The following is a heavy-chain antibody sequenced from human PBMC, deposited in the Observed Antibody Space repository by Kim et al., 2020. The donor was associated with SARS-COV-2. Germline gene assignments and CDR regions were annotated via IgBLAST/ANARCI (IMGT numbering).Heavy chain of an antibody. CDR2: ISHDRSNA. J-gene: IGHJ4*02. Sequence: GGSLRLSCAASGFTFSRYSMHWVRQALGKGLECVAAISHDRSNAYYADSVEQGRFTSSRDNSKNTLYLQMNSLRPEDTAVYYCARDKGGHSQIDYWGKGTLVTVSS. V-gene: IGHV3-30-3*01. CDR3: ARDKGGHSQIDY. CDR1: GFTFSRYS. D-gene: IGHD2-15*01.